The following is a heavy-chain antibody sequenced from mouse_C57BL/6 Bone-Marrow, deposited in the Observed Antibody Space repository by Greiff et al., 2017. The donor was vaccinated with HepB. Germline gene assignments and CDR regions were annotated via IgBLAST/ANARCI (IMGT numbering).Heavy chain of an antibody. V-gene: IGHV1-69*01. D-gene: IGHD2-3*01. J-gene: IGHJ2*01. Sequence: QVQLQQPGAELVMPGASVKLSCKASGYTFTSYWMHWVKQRPGQGLEWIGEIDPSDSYTNYNQKFKGKSTLTVDKSSSTAYMQLSSLTSEDSAVYYCARWGWLLPFDYWGQVTTLTVSS. CDR1: GYTFTSYW. CDR3: ARWGWLLPFDY. CDR2: IDPSDSYT.